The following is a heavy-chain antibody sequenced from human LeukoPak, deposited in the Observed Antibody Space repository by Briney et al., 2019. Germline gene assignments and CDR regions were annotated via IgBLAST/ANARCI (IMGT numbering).Heavy chain of an antibody. J-gene: IGHJ6*04. CDR2: IYYSGST. CDR3: ARAMGILAPMDV. Sequence: SETLSLTCTVSGGSISSYYWSWIRQPPGRGLEWIGYIYYSGSTNYNPSLKSRVTISVDTSKNRFSLKLSSVTAADTAVYYCARAMGILAPMDVWGKGTTVTVSS. D-gene: IGHD6-13*01. CDR1: GGSISSYY. V-gene: IGHV4-59*01.